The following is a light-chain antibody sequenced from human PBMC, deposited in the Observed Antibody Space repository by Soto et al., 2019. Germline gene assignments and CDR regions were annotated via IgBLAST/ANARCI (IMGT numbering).Light chain of an antibody. Sequence: QSALTQPASVSGSPGQSITISCTGTSSDIGGLYNYVSWYQQHPGKAPKLLIYDVNVRPSGVSDRFSGSKSGNTASLTISGLQAEDEADYFCSAYSSGATHVVFGGGTKLTVL. J-gene: IGLJ2*01. V-gene: IGLV2-14*03. CDR1: SSDIGGLYNY. CDR2: DVN. CDR3: SAYSSGATHVV.